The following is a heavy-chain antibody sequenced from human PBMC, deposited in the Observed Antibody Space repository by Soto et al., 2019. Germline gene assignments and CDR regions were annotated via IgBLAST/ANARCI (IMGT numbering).Heavy chain of an antibody. J-gene: IGHJ4*02. CDR2: ISAYNGNT. Sequence: ASVKVSCKASGYTFTSYGISWVRQAPGQGLEWMGWISAYNGNTNYAQKLQGRVTMTTDTSTSTAYMELRSLRSDDTAVYYYARSVIAVAGPYYFDYWGQGTLVTVSS. CDR3: ARSVIAVAGPYYFDY. D-gene: IGHD6-19*01. V-gene: IGHV1-18*01. CDR1: GYTFTSYG.